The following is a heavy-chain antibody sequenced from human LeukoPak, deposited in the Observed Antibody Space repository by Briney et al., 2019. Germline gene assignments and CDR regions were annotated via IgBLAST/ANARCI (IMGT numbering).Heavy chain of an antibody. CDR1: GFTFSSFS. V-gene: IGHV3-7*01. CDR3: VELGITMIGGV. CDR2: IKQDGSEK. D-gene: IGHD3-10*02. Sequence: GGSLRLSCAASGFTFSSFSMSWVRQAPGKGLEWVANIKQDGSEKYYVDSVKGRFTISRDNAKNSLYLQMNSLRAEDTAVYYCVELGITMIGGVWGKGTTVTISS. J-gene: IGHJ6*04.